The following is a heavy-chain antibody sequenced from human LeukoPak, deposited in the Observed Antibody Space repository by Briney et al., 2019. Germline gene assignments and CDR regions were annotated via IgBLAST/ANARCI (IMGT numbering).Heavy chain of an antibody. CDR3: GRVRVDFWSGYYMGYYFDY. CDR2: IKQDGSEK. V-gene: IGHV3-7*01. CDR1: GFTFSSYW. D-gene: IGHD3-3*01. Sequence: PGGSLRLSCAASGFTFSSYWMSWVRQAPGKGLEWVANIKQDGSEKYYVDSVKGRFTISRDNAKNSLYLQMNSLRAEDTAVYYCGRVRVDFWSGYYMGYYFDYWGQGTLVTVSS. J-gene: IGHJ4*02.